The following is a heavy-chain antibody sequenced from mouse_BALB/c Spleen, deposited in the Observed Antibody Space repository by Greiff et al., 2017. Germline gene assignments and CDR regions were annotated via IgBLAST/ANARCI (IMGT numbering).Heavy chain of an antibody. CDR2: IDPENGNT. CDR1: GFNIKDYY. J-gene: IGHJ1*01. V-gene: IGHV14-1*02. D-gene: IGHD2-1*01. CDR3: ARSPYGNYGENWYFDV. Sequence: EVKLMESGAELVRPGALVKLSCKASGFNIKDYYMHWVKQRPEQGLEWIGWIDPENGNTIYDPKFQGKASITADTSSNTAYLQLSSLTSEDTAVYYCARSPYGNYGENWYFDVWGAGTTVTVSS.